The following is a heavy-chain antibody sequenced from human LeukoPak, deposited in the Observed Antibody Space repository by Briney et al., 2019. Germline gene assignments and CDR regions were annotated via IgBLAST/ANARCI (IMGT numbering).Heavy chain of an antibody. J-gene: IGHJ6*02. D-gene: IGHD4-4*01. CDR3: AKDIVGVTTSPTPLYGMDV. V-gene: IGHV3-9*02. Sequence: PGGSLRLSCAASGFTSDDYAMHWVRQAPGEGLEWVSGISWNSGSIGYADSVKGRFTISRDNAKNSLYLQMNSLRAEDTALYYCAKDIVGVTTSPTPLYGMDVWGQGTTVTVSS. CDR2: ISWNSGSI. CDR1: GFTSDDYA.